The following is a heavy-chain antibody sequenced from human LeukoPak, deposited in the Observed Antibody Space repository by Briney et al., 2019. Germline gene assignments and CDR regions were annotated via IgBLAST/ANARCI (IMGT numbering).Heavy chain of an antibody. D-gene: IGHD6-19*01. CDR3: ATLVPVYSSGWYYVDY. CDR1: GGSISSVGYF. J-gene: IGHJ4*02. V-gene: IGHV4-31*03. CDR2: IFNTGRA. Sequence: SETLSFTCTVSGGSISSVGYFWSWIRQNPGKGLEYIGYIFNTGRASYNPSLRSRVTMSVDTPNNQFSLRLISVTAADTAVYYCATLVPVYSSGWYYVDYWGQGTLVTVSS.